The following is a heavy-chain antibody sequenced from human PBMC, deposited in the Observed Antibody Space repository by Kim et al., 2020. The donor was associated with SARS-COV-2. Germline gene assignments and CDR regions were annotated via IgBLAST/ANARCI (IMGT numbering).Heavy chain of an antibody. CDR3: VRDGGGTTAVTGPPSYYYGLDV. Sequence: GGSLRLSCAASGFVFSNFWMTWVRQAPGKGLEWVANIKKDGSEKFYVDSVKGRFTISRDNAKRSVFLQLDSLKHEDAAVYYCVRDGGGTTAVTGPPSYYYGLDVWGQGTTVTVSS. CDR2: IKKDGSEK. J-gene: IGHJ6*02. V-gene: IGHV3-7*01. D-gene: IGHD6-19*01. CDR1: GFVFSNFW.